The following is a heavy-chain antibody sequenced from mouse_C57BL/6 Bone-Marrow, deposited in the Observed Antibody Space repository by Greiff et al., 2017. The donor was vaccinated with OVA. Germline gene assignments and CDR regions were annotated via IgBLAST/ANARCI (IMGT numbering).Heavy chain of an antibody. J-gene: IGHJ2*01. Sequence: VQLQQSGPELVKPGASVKISCKASGYTFTDYYMNWVKQSHGKSLEWIGDINPNNGGTSYNQKFKGKATLTVDKSSSTAYMELRSLTSEDSAVYYCARGTTVPPDYWGQGTTLTVSS. V-gene: IGHV1-26*01. CDR3: ARGTTVPPDY. CDR1: GYTFTDYY. D-gene: IGHD1-1*01. CDR2: INPNNGGT.